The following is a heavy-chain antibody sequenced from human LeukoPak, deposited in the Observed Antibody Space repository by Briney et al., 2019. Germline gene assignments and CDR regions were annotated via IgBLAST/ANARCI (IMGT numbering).Heavy chain of an antibody. J-gene: IGHJ4*02. CDR2: IIPIFGTA. D-gene: IGHD3-22*01. CDR1: GGTFSSYA. V-gene: IGHV1-69*05. CDR3: ARGGYYYDSGGYSASFDY. Sequence: SVKVSCKASGGTFSSYAFSWVRQAPGQGLEWMGGIIPIFGTASYAQEFQGRVTITMDESTSTAYMELSSLRSEDTAVYYCARGGYYYDSGGYSASFDYWGQGTLVTVSS.